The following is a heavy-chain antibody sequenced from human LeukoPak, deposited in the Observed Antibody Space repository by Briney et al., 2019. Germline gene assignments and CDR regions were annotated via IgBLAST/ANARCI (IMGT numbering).Heavy chain of an antibody. Sequence: ASVKVSCKVSGYTLTELSMHWVRQAPGKGLEWMGGFDPEDGETIYAQKFQGRVTMTEDTSTDTAYMELSSLRSEDTAVYYCATDRAIVVAWGFDIWGQGTMVTVSP. CDR2: FDPEDGET. CDR1: GYTLTELS. V-gene: IGHV1-24*01. D-gene: IGHD3-22*01. CDR3: ATDRAIVVAWGFDI. J-gene: IGHJ3*02.